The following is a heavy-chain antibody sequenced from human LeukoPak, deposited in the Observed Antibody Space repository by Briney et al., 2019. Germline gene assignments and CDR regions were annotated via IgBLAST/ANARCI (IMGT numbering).Heavy chain of an antibody. Sequence: QPGGCLRLSCAASGFTFSNYEMNWVRPAPGKGVEWLSYISSSGISIYDADSVKGRLTISRDNGKNSLFLQMNSLGAEDTGVYYCAREKSGDFDSWGQGTLVTVSS. CDR3: AREKSGDFDS. CDR1: GFTFSNYE. CDR2: ISSSGISI. J-gene: IGHJ4*02. V-gene: IGHV3-48*03. D-gene: IGHD1-14*01.